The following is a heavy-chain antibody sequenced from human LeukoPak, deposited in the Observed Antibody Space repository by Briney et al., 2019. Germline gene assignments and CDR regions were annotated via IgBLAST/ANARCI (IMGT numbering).Heavy chain of an antibody. J-gene: IGHJ4*02. V-gene: IGHV3-66*01. CDR2: IYSGGST. CDR3: AREYSNSWMVSDY. D-gene: IGHD6-13*01. Sequence: PGGSLRLYCAASGFNVSSNCMSWVRQAPGRGLEWVSVIYSGGSTYYADSVKGRFTISRDNSKNTLYLQMNSLRAEDTAVYYCAREYSNSWMVSDYWGQGTLVTVSS. CDR1: GFNVSSNC.